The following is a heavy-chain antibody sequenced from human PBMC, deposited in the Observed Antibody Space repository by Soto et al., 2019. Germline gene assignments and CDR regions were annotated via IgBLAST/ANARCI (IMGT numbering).Heavy chain of an antibody. CDR3: ARAPGTGANWFDP. J-gene: IGHJ5*02. CDR2: INPNSGGT. CDR1: GYTFTGYY. D-gene: IGHD4-17*01. V-gene: IGHV1-2*04. Sequence: QVQLVHSGAEVKNPGASVKVSCKASGYTFTGYYMHWVRQAPGQWLEWMGWINPNSGGTNYAQKFQGWVTMTRDTSISTAYMELSRLRSDDTAVYYCARAPGTGANWFDPWCQGTLVTVSS.